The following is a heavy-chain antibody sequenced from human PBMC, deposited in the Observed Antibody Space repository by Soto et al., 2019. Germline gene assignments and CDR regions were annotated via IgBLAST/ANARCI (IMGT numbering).Heavy chain of an antibody. D-gene: IGHD2-15*01. V-gene: IGHV1-18*04. CDR2: ISAYNGNT. CDR3: ARARVVAATQPRFYGFDS. CDR1: GYTFTSYG. Sequence: QVQLVQSGAEVKKPGASVKVSCKASGYTFTSYGISWVRQAPGQGLEWMGWISAYNGNTNYAQKLQGRVTMTTDTATSTAYIELRRRRSDDTAVYYCARARVVAATQPRFYGFDSWGQGTLVTVS. J-gene: IGHJ5*01.